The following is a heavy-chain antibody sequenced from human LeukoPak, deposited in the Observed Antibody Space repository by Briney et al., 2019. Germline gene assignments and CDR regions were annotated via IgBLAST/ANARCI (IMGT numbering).Heavy chain of an antibody. V-gene: IGHV1-46*01. CDR3: ARVLSGSYGKGATFDI. J-gene: IGHJ3*02. CDR2: INPSGGST. Sequence: ASVKVSCKASGYTFTSYYMHWVRQAPGQGLEWMGIINPSGGSTSYAQKFQGRVTITADKSTSTAYMELSSLRSEDTAVYYCARVLSGSYGKGATFDIWGQGTMVTVSS. D-gene: IGHD1-26*01. CDR1: GYTFTSYY.